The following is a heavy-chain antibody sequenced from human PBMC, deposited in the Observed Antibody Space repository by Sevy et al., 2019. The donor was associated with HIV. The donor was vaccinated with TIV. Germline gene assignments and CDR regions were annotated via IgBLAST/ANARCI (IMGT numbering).Heavy chain of an antibody. D-gene: IGHD3-22*01. CDR3: ARRGYYDSSGYYTYGMDV. CDR1: GYTFSNYW. CDR2: IYPGDSDT. Sequence: GESLKISCKGSGYTFSNYWIGWVRQMPGKGLEWMGIIYPGDSDTRYSPSFQGQVTISSDQSISTAYLQWSSLKASDTAMYYCARRGYYDSSGYYTYGMDVWGQGTTVTVSS. J-gene: IGHJ6*02. V-gene: IGHV5-51*01.